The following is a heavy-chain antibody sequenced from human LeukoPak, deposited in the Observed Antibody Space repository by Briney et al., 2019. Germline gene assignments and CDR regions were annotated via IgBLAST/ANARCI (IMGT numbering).Heavy chain of an antibody. D-gene: IGHD2-2*01. V-gene: IGHV5-51*01. Sequence: GEPLKISCKASGYSFTDFWIAWVRQMPGKGLQWMGIIWPDDSDTRYSPSFQGQATVSADKSSNTAYLQWSSLKASDTTIYYCARQAGASHNYLDYWGQGTLVTVSS. CDR1: GYSFTDFW. CDR3: ARQAGASHNYLDY. CDR2: IWPDDSDT. J-gene: IGHJ4*02.